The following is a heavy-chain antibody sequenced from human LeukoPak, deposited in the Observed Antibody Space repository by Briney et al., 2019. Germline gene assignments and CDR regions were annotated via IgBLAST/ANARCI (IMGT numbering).Heavy chain of an antibody. Sequence: GGSLRLSCAASGFTFSSYWMSWVRQAPGKGLEWVANIKQDGSHKYYVDSVKGRFTISRDNAKNSLYLQMNSLRAEDTAVYYCARATRVVVADNWGQGTLVTVSS. CDR1: GFTFSSYW. CDR3: ARATRVVVADN. J-gene: IGHJ4*02. CDR2: IKQDGSHK. D-gene: IGHD2-15*01. V-gene: IGHV3-7*01.